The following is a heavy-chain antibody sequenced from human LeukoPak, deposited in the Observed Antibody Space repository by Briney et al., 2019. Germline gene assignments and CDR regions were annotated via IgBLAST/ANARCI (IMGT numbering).Heavy chain of an antibody. CDR2: ISWNSGSI. D-gene: IGHD6-19*01. J-gene: IGHJ3*02. Sequence: GGSLRLSCAASGFTFDDYAMHWVRQAPGKGLEWVSGISWNSGSIGYADSVKGRFTISRDNAKNSLYLQMNSLRAEDTALYYCAKDMGSGWYVHDAFDIWGQGTMATVSS. CDR1: GFTFDDYA. CDR3: AKDMGSGWYVHDAFDI. V-gene: IGHV3-9*01.